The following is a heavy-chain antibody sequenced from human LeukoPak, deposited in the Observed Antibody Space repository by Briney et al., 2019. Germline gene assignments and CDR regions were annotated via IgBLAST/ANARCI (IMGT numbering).Heavy chain of an antibody. D-gene: IGHD1-26*01. V-gene: IGHV1-2*02. CDR2: INPNSGGT. Sequence: ASVKVSCKASGYTFTGYYMHWVRQAPGQGLEWMGWINPNSGGTNYAQKFQGRVTMTRDTSISTAYMELSRLRSDDTAVYYCARGSSGSCLKGGGFDLWGRGTLVTVSS. J-gene: IGHJ2*01. CDR1: GYTFTGYY. CDR3: ARGSSGSCLKGGGFDL.